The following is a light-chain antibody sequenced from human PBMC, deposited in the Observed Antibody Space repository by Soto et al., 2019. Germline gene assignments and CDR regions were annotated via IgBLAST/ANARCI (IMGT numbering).Light chain of an antibody. Sequence: QSALTQPASVSGSPGPSITISCTGTSSDVGRYNLVSWYQQHPGKAPKLMIYEVSKRASGVSNRFSGSKSGNTASLTISGLQDEDEADYYCCSYAGSSTYVFGTGTKLTVL. J-gene: IGLJ1*01. CDR3: CSYAGSSTYV. V-gene: IGLV2-23*02. CDR1: SSDVGRYNL. CDR2: EVS.